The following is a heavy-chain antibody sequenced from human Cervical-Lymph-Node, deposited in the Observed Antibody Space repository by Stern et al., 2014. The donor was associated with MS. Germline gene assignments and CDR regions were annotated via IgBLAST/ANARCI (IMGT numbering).Heavy chain of an antibody. Sequence: EVQLVESGGRFVQPGGSLRLSCVASGFSFNNYAMSWVRQAPGKGLEWVSAISLSDDVTYYADSVKGRFTISRDNFKNMFFLQMNRLRADDTAIYYCAKDRNGDYVNCFDSWGQGTLVTVSS. CDR2: ISLSDDVT. D-gene: IGHD4-17*01. CDR3: AKDRNGDYVNCFDS. CDR1: GFSFNNYA. V-gene: IGHV3-23*04. J-gene: IGHJ5*01.